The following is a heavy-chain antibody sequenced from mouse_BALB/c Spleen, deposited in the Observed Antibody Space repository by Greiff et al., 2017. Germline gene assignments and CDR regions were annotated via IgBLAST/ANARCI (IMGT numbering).Heavy chain of an antibody. J-gene: IGHJ3*01. CDR3: ARGAGTGAWFAY. CDR2: IWAGGST. V-gene: IGHV2-9*02. CDR1: GFSLTSYG. Sequence: VQRVESGPGLVAPSQSLSITCTVSGFSLTSYGVHWVRQPPGKGLEWLGVIWAGGSTNYNSALMSRLSICKDNSKSQVFLKMNSLQTDDTAMYYCARGAGTGAWFAYWGQGTLVTVSA. D-gene: IGHD4-1*01.